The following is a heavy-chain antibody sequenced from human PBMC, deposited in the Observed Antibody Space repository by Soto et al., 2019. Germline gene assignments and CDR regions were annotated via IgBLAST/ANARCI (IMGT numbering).Heavy chain of an antibody. V-gene: IGHV3-9*01. CDR2: INWDSDTI. Sequence: EVQLVESGGDLVQPGRSLRLSCAASGFTFDDYAMHWFRQVPGKGLEWVAGINWDSDTIAYAASVRGRFTISRDNAKNPLYLQMNSLRAQDTALYYCAKDFHTNMALMDVWGKGTTVTVSS. CDR3: AKDFHTNMALMDV. D-gene: IGHD3-10*01. J-gene: IGHJ6*04. CDR1: GFTFDDYA.